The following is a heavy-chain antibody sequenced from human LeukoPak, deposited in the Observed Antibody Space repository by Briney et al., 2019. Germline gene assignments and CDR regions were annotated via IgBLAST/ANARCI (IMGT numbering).Heavy chain of an antibody. CDR1: GFTFDDYA. V-gene: IGHV3-9*01. J-gene: IGHJ4*02. D-gene: IGHD3-10*01. CDR3: AKGIWFGELLGPFDY. CDR2: IGWNSGSI. Sequence: GRSLRLSCAASGFTFDDYAMHWVRQAPGKGLEWVSGIGWNSGSIGYADSVKGRFTISRDNAKNSLYLQMNSLRAEDTALYYCAKGIWFGELLGPFDYWGQGTLVTVSS.